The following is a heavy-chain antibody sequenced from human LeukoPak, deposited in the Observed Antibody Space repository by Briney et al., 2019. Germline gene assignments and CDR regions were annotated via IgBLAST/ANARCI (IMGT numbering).Heavy chain of an antibody. CDR3: ARKRSLDFWSGSEKNWFDP. CDR2: MNPNSGGT. CDR1: GYTFTGHY. J-gene: IGHJ5*02. D-gene: IGHD3-3*01. V-gene: IGHV1-2*02. Sequence: ASVKVSCKASGYTFTGHYMHWVRQAPGQGLEWMGWMNPNSGGTNYAQKVQGRVTMTRVTTLSKAYMELSRLRSDDPAVYYCARKRSLDFWSGSEKNWFDPWGQGTLVTVCS.